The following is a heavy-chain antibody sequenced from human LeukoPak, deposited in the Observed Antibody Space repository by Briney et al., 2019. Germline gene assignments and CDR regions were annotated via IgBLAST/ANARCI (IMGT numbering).Heavy chain of an antibody. V-gene: IGHV5-51*01. CDR3: ALQPNSPGGD. CDR2: IYPGDFDT. Sequence: GESLKISCKGSGYRFSDYWIGWVRQMPGKGPEWMGIIYPGDFDTRYSPSFQGQVTISADKSISTAYLQWTSLKASDTAMYYCALQPNSPGGDWGQGTLVTVSS. D-gene: IGHD1-14*01. J-gene: IGHJ4*02. CDR1: GYRFSDYW.